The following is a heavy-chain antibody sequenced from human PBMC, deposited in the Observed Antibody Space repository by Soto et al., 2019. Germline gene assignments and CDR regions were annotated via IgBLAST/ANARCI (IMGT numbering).Heavy chain of an antibody. CDR1: GYTFTSYG. Sequence: ASVKVSCKASGYTFTSYGISWVRQAPGQGLEWMGWISAYNGNTNYAQKLQGRVTMTTDTSTSTAYMELRSLRSDDTAVYYCARDRARHYYDSSGYSPLVYWGQGTLVTV. V-gene: IGHV1-18*01. J-gene: IGHJ4*02. D-gene: IGHD3-22*01. CDR2: ISAYNGNT. CDR3: ARDRARHYYDSSGYSPLVY.